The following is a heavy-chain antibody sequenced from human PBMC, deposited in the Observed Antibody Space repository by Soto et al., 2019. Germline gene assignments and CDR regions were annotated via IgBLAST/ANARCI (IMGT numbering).Heavy chain of an antibody. CDR3: ARLNYYGSGLDY. V-gene: IGHV4-39*01. J-gene: IGHJ4*02. Sequence: SETLSLTCTVSGGSTSSSSYYWGWIRQPPGKGLDWIGNIYYTGSTYYTPSLKSRVTISMDTSKNQFSLKLTSVTATDTAVYYCARLNYYGSGLDYWGQGTLVTVSS. CDR2: IYYTGST. CDR1: GGSTSSSSYY. D-gene: IGHD3-10*01.